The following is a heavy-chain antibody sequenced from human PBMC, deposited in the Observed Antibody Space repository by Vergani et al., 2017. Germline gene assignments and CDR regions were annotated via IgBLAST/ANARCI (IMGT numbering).Heavy chain of an antibody. V-gene: IGHV3-48*03. Sequence: EVQLVESGGGLVQPGGSLRLSCAASGFTFSSYEMNWVRQAPGKGLEWVSYISSSGSTIYYADSVKGRFTISRDNAKNSLYLQMNSLRAEDTAVYYCASARVRGVIITEEVGWFDPWGQGTLVTVSS. CDR3: ASARVRGVIITEEVGWFDP. CDR2: ISSSGSTI. D-gene: IGHD3-10*01. J-gene: IGHJ5*02. CDR1: GFTFSSYE.